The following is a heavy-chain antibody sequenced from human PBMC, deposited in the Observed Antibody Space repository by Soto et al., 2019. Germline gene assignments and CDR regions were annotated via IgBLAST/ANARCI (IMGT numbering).Heavy chain of an antibody. CDR2: IKSKTDVAQT. CDR1: RFSLSNAG. V-gene: IGHV3-15*07. CDR3: VTYRPYDYDGITQDN. J-gene: IGHJ4*02. D-gene: IGHD3-22*01. Sequence: GGTLRLSSAGYRFSLSNAGMRWVRQAPGKRLEWVGSIKSKTDVAQTVFAAPVKARLTIKRDKAKGARFLKRNSLRTEDIAVYYCVTYRPYDYDGITQDNWRQGSVDTDSS.